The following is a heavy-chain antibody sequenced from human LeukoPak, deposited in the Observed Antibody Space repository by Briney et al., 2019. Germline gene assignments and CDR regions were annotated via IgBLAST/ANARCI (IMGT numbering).Heavy chain of an antibody. V-gene: IGHV4-39*01. CDR2: IYYSGST. D-gene: IGHD6-19*01. CDR1: GGSISSSSYY. CDR3: ARHNQWLVPCDY. J-gene: IGHJ4*02. Sequence: SETLSLTCTVSGGSISSSSYYWGWIRQPPGKGLEWLGSIYYSGSTYYNPSLKSRVTISVDTSKNQFSLKLSSVTAADTAVYYCARHNQWLVPCDYWGQGTLVTVSS.